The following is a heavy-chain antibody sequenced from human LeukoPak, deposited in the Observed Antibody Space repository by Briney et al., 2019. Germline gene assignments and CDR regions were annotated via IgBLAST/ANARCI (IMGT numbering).Heavy chain of an antibody. CDR2: IYPDDSDT. CDR1: GYIFPSYW. V-gene: IGHV5-51*01. Sequence: GQSLNLSCQGSGYIFPSYWIGWVRQMPGKGLEWVGIIYPDDSDTRYGPSFQGQVTISADKSTSTAYLQWSSLKASDTAMYYCARMYIFGATYVDYWGQGTLVTVSS. J-gene: IGHJ4*02. CDR3: ARMYIFGATYVDY. D-gene: IGHD1-26*01.